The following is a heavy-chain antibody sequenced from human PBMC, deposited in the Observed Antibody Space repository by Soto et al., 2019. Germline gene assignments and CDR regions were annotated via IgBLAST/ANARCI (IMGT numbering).Heavy chain of an antibody. J-gene: IGHJ6*02. Sequence: GGSLRLSCAASGFTFSSYEMNWVRQAPGKGLEWVSYISSSGTTIYYADSVKGRFTISRDNAKNSLYLQINSLRAEDTAVYYCTRDLWFGELFFPYYYGMDVWVQGTAVTVSS. CDR1: GFTFSSYE. V-gene: IGHV3-48*03. CDR3: TRDLWFGELFFPYYYGMDV. D-gene: IGHD3-10*01. CDR2: ISSSGTTI.